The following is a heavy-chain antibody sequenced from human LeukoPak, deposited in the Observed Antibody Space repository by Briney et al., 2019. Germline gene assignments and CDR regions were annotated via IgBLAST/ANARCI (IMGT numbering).Heavy chain of an antibody. D-gene: IGHD2-2*01. CDR1: GFTFSSYS. J-gene: IGHJ6*03. CDR3: ARDRAAAMEYYYMDV. Sequence: PGGSLRLSCAASGFTFSSYSMNWVRQAPGKGLEWVSSISSSSYIYYADSVKGRFTISRDNAKNSLYLQMNSLRAEDTAVYYCARDRAAAMEYYYMDVWGKGTTVTVSS. CDR2: ISSSSYI. V-gene: IGHV3-21*01.